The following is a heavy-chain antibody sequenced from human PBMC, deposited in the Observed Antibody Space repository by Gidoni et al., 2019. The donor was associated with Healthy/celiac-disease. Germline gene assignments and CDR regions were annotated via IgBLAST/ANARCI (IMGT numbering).Heavy chain of an antibody. D-gene: IGHD6-19*01. Sequence: EVQLVESGGGLVQPGGSLRLSCAASGFTFSSYSMNWVRQAPGKGLEWVSYIISSSSTIYYADSVKGRFTISRDNAKNSLYLQMTSLRAEDTAVYYCATLAVAGTIDYWGQGTLVTVSS. J-gene: IGHJ4*02. CDR2: IISSSSTI. CDR1: GFTFSSYS. V-gene: IGHV3-48*01. CDR3: ATLAVAGTIDY.